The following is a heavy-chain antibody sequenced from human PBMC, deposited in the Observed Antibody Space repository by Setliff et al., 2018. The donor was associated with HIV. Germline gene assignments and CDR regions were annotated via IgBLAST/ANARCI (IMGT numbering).Heavy chain of an antibody. CDR1: GGSISSGEYF. J-gene: IGHJ4*02. D-gene: IGHD6-19*01. CDR3: VRGPQWLVQKGRVYYSDY. V-gene: IGHV4-30-4*08. CDR2: IYYSGSA. Sequence: SETLSLTCTVPGGSISSGEYFLSWIRQAPGKGREWIGCIYYSGSAYYNPSLQSRVTISVDTSKNQVSLKLNSMTAADTAVYFCVRGPQWLVQKGRVYYSDYWGQGALV.